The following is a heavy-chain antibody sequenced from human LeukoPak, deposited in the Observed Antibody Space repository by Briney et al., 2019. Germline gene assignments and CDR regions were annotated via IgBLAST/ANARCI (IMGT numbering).Heavy chain of an antibody. CDR1: GGSISSGGYY. V-gene: IGHV4-61*02. J-gene: IGHJ5*02. CDR3: AREGWKKNWFDP. Sequence: NTSETLSLTCTVSGGSISSGGYYWSWIRQPAGKGLEWIGRIYTSGSTNYNPSLKSRVTISVDTSKNQFSLKLSSVTAADTAVYYCAREGWKKNWFDPWSQGTLVTVSS. D-gene: IGHD1-1*01. CDR2: IYTSGST.